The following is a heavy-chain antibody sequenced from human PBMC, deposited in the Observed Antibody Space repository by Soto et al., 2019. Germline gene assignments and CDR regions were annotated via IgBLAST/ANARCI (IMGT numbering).Heavy chain of an antibody. D-gene: IGHD6-13*01. CDR1: GGTFSSYA. J-gene: IGHJ4*02. CDR3: AGVSGIAAAGN. CDR2: IIPIFGTA. Sequence: SVKVSCKASGGTFSSYAISWARQAPGQGLEWMGGIIPIFGTANYAQKFQGRVTITADESTSTAYMELSSLRSEDTAVCYCAGVSGIAAAGNWGQGTLVTVSS. V-gene: IGHV1-69*13.